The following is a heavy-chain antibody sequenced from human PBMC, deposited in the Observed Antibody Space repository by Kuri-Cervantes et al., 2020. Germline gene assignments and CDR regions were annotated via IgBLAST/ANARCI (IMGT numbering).Heavy chain of an antibody. CDR2: ISYDGSNK. D-gene: IGHD4-17*01. CDR3: ARDGIYGDYYYYGMDV. J-gene: IGHJ6*02. Sequence: GESLKISCAASGFTFSTYSMHWVRQAPGKGLEWVAVISYDGSNKYYADSVKGRFTISRDNSKNTLYLQMNSLRAEDTAVYYCARDGIYGDYYYYGMDVWGQGTTVTVSS. CDR1: GFTFSTYS. V-gene: IGHV3-30*05.